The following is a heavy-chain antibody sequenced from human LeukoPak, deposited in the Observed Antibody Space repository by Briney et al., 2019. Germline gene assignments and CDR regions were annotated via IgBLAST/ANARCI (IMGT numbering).Heavy chain of an antibody. CDR1: GASISSSSYY. D-gene: IGHD5-18*01. CDR3: ARKLAKVYSGYSYGHRGWFDP. CDR2: MYYSGNT. Sequence: PSETLSLTCTVSGASISSSSYYWGWIRQPPGKGLEWIGSMYYSGNTYYNPSLKSRVIISVDTSKNQFSLKLSSVTAADTAVYYCARKLAKVYSGYSYGHRGWFDPWGQGTLVTVSS. V-gene: IGHV4-39*01. J-gene: IGHJ5*02.